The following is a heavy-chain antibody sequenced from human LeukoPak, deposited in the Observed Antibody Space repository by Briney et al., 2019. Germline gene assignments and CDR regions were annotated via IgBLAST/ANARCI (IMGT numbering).Heavy chain of an antibody. CDR3: ARGLSPMTLWLSSYYYYYYMDV. V-gene: IGHV1-8*02. J-gene: IGHJ6*03. CDR2: MNPNSGNT. Sequence: VASVKVSCKASGYTFTSYGISWVRQATGQGLEWMGWMNPNSGNTGYAQKFQGRVTMTRNTSISTAYMELSSLRSEDTAVYYCARGLSPMTLWLSSYYYYYYMDVWGKGTTVTISS. CDR1: GYTFTSYG. D-gene: IGHD3-22*01.